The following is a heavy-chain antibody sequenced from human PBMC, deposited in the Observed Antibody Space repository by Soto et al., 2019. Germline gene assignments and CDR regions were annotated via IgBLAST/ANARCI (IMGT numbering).Heavy chain of an antibody. CDR2: ISSNSRYT. J-gene: IGHJ6*02. V-gene: IGHV3-11*05. CDR1: GFTLSDYY. CDR3: ARHKLCGSGTGAGYGVDV. Sequence: QVQLVESGGGFVEPGGSLRLSCAASGFTLSDYYMGWIRQAPGKGLEWVSYISSNSRYTNYADSVKGRFTISKDNAKKSLYLQMRSLRVEDTAVDYWARHKLCGSGTGAGYGVDVWGQGTTVTVSS. D-gene: IGHD3-10*01.